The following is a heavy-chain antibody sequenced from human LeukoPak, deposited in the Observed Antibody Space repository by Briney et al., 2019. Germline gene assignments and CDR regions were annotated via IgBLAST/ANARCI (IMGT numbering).Heavy chain of an antibody. Sequence: GGSLRLSCAASGFTFSSYGMHWVRQAPGKGLEWVAFIRYDGSNKYYADSVKGRFTISRDNSKNPLYLQMNSLRAEDTAVYYCASPYCSSTSCYRYYYMDVWGKGTTVTVSS. V-gene: IGHV3-30*02. J-gene: IGHJ6*03. CDR3: ASPYCSSTSCYRYYYMDV. CDR1: GFTFSSYG. CDR2: IRYDGSNK. D-gene: IGHD2-2*02.